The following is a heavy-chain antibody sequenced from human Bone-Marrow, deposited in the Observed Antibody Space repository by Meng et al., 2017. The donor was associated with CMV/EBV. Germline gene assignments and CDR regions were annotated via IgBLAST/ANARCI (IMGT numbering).Heavy chain of an antibody. CDR2: IYYSGST. D-gene: IGHD6-13*01. J-gene: IGHJ4*02. V-gene: IGHV4-39*01. CDR1: GGSISSSSYY. CDR3: ASITGYSSSWYGGFDY. Sequence: SETLSLTCNVSGGSISSSSYYWGWIRQPPGKGLEWIGSIYYSGSTYYNPSLKSRVTIPVDTSKNQFSLKLSSVTAADTAVYYCASITGYSSSWYGGFDYWGQGTLVTVSS.